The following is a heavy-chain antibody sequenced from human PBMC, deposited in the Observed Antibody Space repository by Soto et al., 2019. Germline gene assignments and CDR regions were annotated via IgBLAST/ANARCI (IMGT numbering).Heavy chain of an antibody. J-gene: IGHJ4*02. CDR2: IHYSGST. D-gene: IGHD2-15*01. Sequence: QVQLQESGPGLVKPWETLSLTCSVSGGSIISHYWSWIRQPPGKGLAWIGYIHYSGSTDYNPSPKSRLTISVDTSKNQFSLKLSSVTAADAVVYYCARGGWSLDYWGRGTLVTVSS. V-gene: IGHV4-59*11. CDR3: ARGGWSLDY. CDR1: GGSIISHY.